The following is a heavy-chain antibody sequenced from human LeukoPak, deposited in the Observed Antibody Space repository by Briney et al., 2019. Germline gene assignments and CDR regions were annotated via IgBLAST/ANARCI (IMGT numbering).Heavy chain of an antibody. Sequence: GGSLRLSCAASGFTFSSYAMSWVRQAPGKGLEWVSAISGSGGSTYYADSVKGWFTISRDNSKNTLYLQMNSLRAEDTAVYYCAKAYYYDSSGYYLAGYWGQGTLVTVSS. CDR2: ISGSGGST. CDR3: AKAYYYDSSGYYLAGY. V-gene: IGHV3-23*01. CDR1: GFTFSSYA. D-gene: IGHD3-22*01. J-gene: IGHJ4*02.